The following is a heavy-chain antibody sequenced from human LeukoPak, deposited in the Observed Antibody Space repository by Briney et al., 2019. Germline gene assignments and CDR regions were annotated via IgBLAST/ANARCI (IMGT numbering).Heavy chain of an antibody. CDR1: GGSINGNY. CDR2: IYDDGTT. Sequence: SEPLSLTYSVSGGSINGNYWTWIRQRPGRGLEWFGYIYDDGTTNYNPSLESRLTMSIDRSASHFSLTLRSVTAADTAVYYCARVFRGAVTANWFDLWGQGTLVSVSP. J-gene: IGHJ5*02. CDR3: ARVFRGAVTANWFDL. V-gene: IGHV4-59*01. D-gene: IGHD2-21*02.